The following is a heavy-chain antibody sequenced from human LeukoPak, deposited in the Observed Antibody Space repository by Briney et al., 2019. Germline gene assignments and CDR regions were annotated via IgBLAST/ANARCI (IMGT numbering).Heavy chain of an antibody. CDR2: INHNGNVN. CDR1: GFTFSSYW. V-gene: IGHV3-7*01. CDR3: ARDRSVIAAAGTFGY. D-gene: IGHD6-13*01. J-gene: IGHJ4*02. Sequence: GGSLRLSCAASGFTFSSYWMNWARQAPGKGLEWVASINHNGNVNYYVDSVKGRFTISRDNSKNTLYLQMNSLRAEDTAVYYCARDRSVIAAAGTFGYWGQGTLVTVSS.